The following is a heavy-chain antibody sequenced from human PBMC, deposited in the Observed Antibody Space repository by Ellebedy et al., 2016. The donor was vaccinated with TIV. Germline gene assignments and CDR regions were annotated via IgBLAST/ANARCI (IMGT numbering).Heavy chain of an antibody. Sequence: PGGSLRPSCAAPGFTFRNYWMHWIRKVPGKGLVWVSRINTDGCDTSYADSVKGRFTISRDNAKNTLSLQMNSLRADDTAVYYCARGYSGTYRVDYWGQGTLVTVSS. D-gene: IGHD1-26*01. V-gene: IGHV3-74*01. CDR1: GFTFRNYW. J-gene: IGHJ4*02. CDR3: ARGYSGTYRVDY. CDR2: INTDGCDT.